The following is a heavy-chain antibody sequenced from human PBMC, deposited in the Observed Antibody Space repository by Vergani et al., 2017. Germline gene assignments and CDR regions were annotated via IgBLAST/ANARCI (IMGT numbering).Heavy chain of an antibody. D-gene: IGHD1-7*01. V-gene: IGHV1-46*01. CDR3: ARVTKTGTRIASPFDY. J-gene: IGHJ4*02. CDR1: GYTFTSYY. Sequence: QVQLVQSGAEVKKPGASVRVSCKASGYTFTSYYMHWVRQAPGQGLEWMGIINPSGGSTSYAQKFQGRVTMTRDTSTSRVYMELSSLRSEDTAVYYCARVTKTGTRIASPFDYWGQGTLVTVSS. CDR2: INPSGGST.